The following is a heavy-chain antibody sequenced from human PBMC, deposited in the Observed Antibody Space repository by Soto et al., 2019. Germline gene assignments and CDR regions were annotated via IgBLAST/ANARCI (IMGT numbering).Heavy chain of an antibody. D-gene: IGHD4-4*01. Sequence: EVQLVESGGGLVKPGGSLRLSCAASGFTFSSYSINWVRQAPGTGLEWVSSISSSSDYIFYADSVKGRFTISRDNAKNSAYVHMNSLRAEDTAVYYCAKSSTGDAFDMWGQGTMVTVS. CDR1: GFTFSSYS. J-gene: IGHJ3*02. CDR2: ISSSSDYI. CDR3: AKSSTGDAFDM. V-gene: IGHV3-21*01.